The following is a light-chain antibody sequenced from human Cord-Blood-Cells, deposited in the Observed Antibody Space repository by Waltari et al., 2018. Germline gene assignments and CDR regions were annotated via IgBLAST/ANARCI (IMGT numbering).Light chain of an antibody. V-gene: IGLV3-19*01. CDR2: GKN. Sequence: SSELTQDPAVSVALGQTVRITCQGDSLRSYYASWYQQKPGQAPELVIYGKNNRPSGMPDRFSGSSSGNTASLTITGAQAEDEADYYCNARDSSGNHWVFGGGTKLTVL. J-gene: IGLJ3*02. CDR1: SLRSYY. CDR3: NARDSSGNHWV.